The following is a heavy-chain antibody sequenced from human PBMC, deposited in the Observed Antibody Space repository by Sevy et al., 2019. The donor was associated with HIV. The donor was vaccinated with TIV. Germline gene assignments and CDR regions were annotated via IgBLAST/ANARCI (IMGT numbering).Heavy chain of an antibody. D-gene: IGHD3-22*01. J-gene: IGHJ5*02. CDR2: ISGNSASI. Sequence: GGSLRLSCAASGFTFDNNSMRWVRQAPGKGLEWVSAISGNSASIGYGDTVKGRFTMSRDKAKNSLYLKMNSLRAEDTALYYCAKGPYYYDISGYDNGFDPWGQGTLVTVSS. CDR3: AKGPYYYDISGYDNGFDP. V-gene: IGHV3-9*01. CDR1: GFTFDNNS.